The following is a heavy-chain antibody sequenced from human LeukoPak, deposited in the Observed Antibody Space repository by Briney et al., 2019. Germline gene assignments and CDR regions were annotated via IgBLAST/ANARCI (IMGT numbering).Heavy chain of an antibody. Sequence: SETLSLTCTVSGGSISSGGYYWSWIRQHPGKGLEWIGYIYYSGSTYYNPSLKSRVTISVDTSKNQFSLKLSSVTAAVTAVYYCARDYGSPEYYYGMDVWGQGTTVTVSS. CDR2: IYYSGST. CDR1: GGSISSGGYY. V-gene: IGHV4-31*03. J-gene: IGHJ6*02. CDR3: ARDYGSPEYYYGMDV. D-gene: IGHD3-10*01.